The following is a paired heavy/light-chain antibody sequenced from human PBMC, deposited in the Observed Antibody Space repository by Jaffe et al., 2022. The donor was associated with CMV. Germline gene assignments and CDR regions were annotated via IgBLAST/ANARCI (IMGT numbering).Heavy chain of an antibody. CDR2: IYYSGST. CDR3: ARGRRVGATAS. CDR1: GGSISSSSYY. V-gene: IGHV4-39*01. D-gene: IGHD1-26*01. Sequence: QLQLQESGPGLLKPSETLSLTCTVSGGSISSSSYYWGWIRQLPGKGLEWIGSIYYSGSTYYNPSLKSRVTIFVDTSKNQFSLRLSSVTAADTAVYYCARGRRVGATASWGQGTLVTVSS. J-gene: IGHJ5*02.
Light chain of an antibody. Sequence: DIQMTQSPSSLSASVGDRVTITCQASQDIRRYLNWYQQKPGKAPNLLIYDASSLETGVPSRFSGSGSGTEFTFTISSLQPEDIATYYCQAYDNLPFTFGPGTKVDIK. J-gene: IGKJ3*01. V-gene: IGKV1-33*01. CDR1: QDIRRY. CDR3: QAYDNLPFT. CDR2: DAS.